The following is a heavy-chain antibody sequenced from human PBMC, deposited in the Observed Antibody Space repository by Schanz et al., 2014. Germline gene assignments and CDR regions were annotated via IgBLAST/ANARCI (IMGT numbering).Heavy chain of an antibody. V-gene: IGHV1-69*02. CDR1: GDTFRSYT. J-gene: IGHJ6*02. CDR3: ATIGVNDYWRFGLDL. D-gene: IGHD3-16*01. Sequence: QVQLVQSGAEVKKPGSSVKVSCKASGDTFRSYTINWVRHAPGQGLEWMGRIIPIVDITNYAQKFLGRVTINADKSTSTAYMELKSLRSADTAVYYCATIGVNDYWRFGLDLWGQGTTVTVSS. CDR2: IIPIVDIT.